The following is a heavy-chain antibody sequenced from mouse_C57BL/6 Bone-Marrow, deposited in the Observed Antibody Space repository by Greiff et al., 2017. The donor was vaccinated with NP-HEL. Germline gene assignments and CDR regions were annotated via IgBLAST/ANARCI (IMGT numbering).Heavy chain of an antibody. J-gene: IGHJ4*01. D-gene: IGHD2-1*01. Sequence: VQLQQSGAELVRPGTSVKVSCKASGYAFTNYLLEWVKQRPGQGLEWIGVINPGSGGTNYNEKFKGKATLTADKSSSTAYMQLSSLTSEDSAVYFCAPYGNYAMDYWGQGTSVTVSS. CDR1: GYAFTNYL. CDR2: INPGSGGT. V-gene: IGHV1-54*01. CDR3: APYGNYAMDY.